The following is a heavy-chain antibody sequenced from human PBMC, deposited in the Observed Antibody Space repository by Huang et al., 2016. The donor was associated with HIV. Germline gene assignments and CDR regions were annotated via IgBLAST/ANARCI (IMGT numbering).Heavy chain of an antibody. V-gene: IGHV4-39*01. Sequence: QLQLQESGPGLVKPSETLSLTCTVSGGSISSSSYYWGWIRQPPGKGLEWIGTIYYSGSTYYHPSLKGRVTIYVDTSKNQFSRKLSSVTAADTAVYYCARHERWAMVRGVPQWGFDYWGQGTLVTVSS. CDR1: GGSISSSSYY. CDR2: IYYSGST. CDR3: ARHERWAMVRGVPQWGFDY. J-gene: IGHJ4*02. D-gene: IGHD3-10*01.